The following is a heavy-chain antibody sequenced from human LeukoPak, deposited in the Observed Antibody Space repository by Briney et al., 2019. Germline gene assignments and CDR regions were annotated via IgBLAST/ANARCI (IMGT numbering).Heavy chain of an antibody. J-gene: IGHJ4*02. CDR3: ARGRLSAMLDY. CDR2: IIPMFGTA. V-gene: IGHV1-69*13. CDR1: GGTFSSYA. Sequence: SVKVSCKASGGTFSSYAISWVRQAPGQGLEWMGGIIPMFGTANYAQKFQGRVTITADESTSTAYMELNSLRSEDTAVYYCARGRLSAMLDYWGQGTLVTVSS. D-gene: IGHD5-18*01.